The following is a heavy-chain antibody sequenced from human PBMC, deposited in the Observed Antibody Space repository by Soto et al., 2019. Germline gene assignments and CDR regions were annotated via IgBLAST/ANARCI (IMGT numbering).Heavy chain of an antibody. CDR1: GGSVSSGSYY. Sequence: SETLSLTCTVSGGSVSSGSYYWSWLRQPPGKGLEWIGYIYYSGSTNYNPSLKSRVTISVDTSKNQFSLKLSSVTAADTAVYYCARAASKNIGLMLYAIDYWGQGTLVTVSS. CDR3: ARAASKNIGLMLYAIDY. CDR2: IYYSGST. D-gene: IGHD2-8*01. J-gene: IGHJ4*02. V-gene: IGHV4-61*01.